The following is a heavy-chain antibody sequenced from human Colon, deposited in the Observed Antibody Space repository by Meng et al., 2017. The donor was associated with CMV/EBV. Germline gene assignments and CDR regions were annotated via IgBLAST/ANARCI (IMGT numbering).Heavy chain of an antibody. J-gene: IGHJ4*02. CDR3: GTGTTGTTFDGDF. CDR1: GTSFSSQT. Sequence: SVKVSCKAYGTSFSSQTITWVRQVPGQGLEWVGRIVPRLGITNYAQKFQGRVTITADKSTNTAYMEMSSLRSGDTAVDYCGTGTTGTTFDGDFWGQGALVTVSS. D-gene: IGHD1-7*01. CDR2: IVPRLGIT. V-gene: IGHV1-69*02.